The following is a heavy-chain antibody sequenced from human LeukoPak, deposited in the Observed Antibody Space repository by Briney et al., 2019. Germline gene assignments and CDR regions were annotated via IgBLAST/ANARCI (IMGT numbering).Heavy chain of an antibody. CDR2: ISTGGGST. V-gene: IGHV3-23*01. CDR3: AKDQQWLVRCYFDY. Sequence: GRSLRLSCAASGFTFSTYAMSWVRQAPGKGLEWVSAISTGGGSTYYADSVKGRFTISRDNSKNTLYLQLNSLRAEDTAVYYCAKDQQWLVRCYFDYWGQGTLVTVSS. CDR1: GFTFSTYA. D-gene: IGHD6-19*01. J-gene: IGHJ4*02.